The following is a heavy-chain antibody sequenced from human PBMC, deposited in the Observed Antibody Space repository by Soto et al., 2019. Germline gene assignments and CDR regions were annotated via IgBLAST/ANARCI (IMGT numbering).Heavy chain of an antibody. CDR2: IIPVFGTT. CDR1: GGIFNNYA. D-gene: IGHD5-12*01. J-gene: IGHJ4*02. Sequence: VQLVQSGAEVKKPGSSVKVSCKASGGIFNNYAISWVRQAPGHGLEWMGGIIPVFGTTNYAQKFQGRITITADESTSTAYMEMSSLRSEDTAVYYCARGRLSGYGGYDSRVTAPYYFDYWGRGTLVTVSS. CDR3: ARGRLSGYGGYDSRVTAPYYFDY. V-gene: IGHV1-69*01.